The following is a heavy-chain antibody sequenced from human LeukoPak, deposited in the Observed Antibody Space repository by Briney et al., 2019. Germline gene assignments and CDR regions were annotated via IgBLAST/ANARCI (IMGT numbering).Heavy chain of an antibody. V-gene: IGHV4-4*07. Sequence: GSLRLSRAASGFTFSDYYMSWIRQPAERGLEWIGRIYTTGSTNYNPSLKSRVTISVDTSNNQFSLKLNSVTAADTAVYYCARDMAGYSYDYYYYMDVWGKGTTVTVSS. J-gene: IGHJ6*03. CDR2: IYTTGST. D-gene: IGHD5-18*01. CDR1: GFTFSDYY. CDR3: ARDMAGYSYDYYYYMDV.